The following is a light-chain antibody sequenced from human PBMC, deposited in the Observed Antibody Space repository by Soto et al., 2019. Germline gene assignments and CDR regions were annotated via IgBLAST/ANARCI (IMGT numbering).Light chain of an antibody. CDR1: QSVSSTY. Sequence: EIVLTQSPDTLSLSPGERATLSCRASQSVSSTYLAWYQQKSGRAPRLLIYGASSRATGIPDRFSGSGSGTDFTLTNSRLEPEDFAVYYCQHYGNSPLYTFGQGTKLEIK. CDR2: GAS. CDR3: QHYGNSPLYT. J-gene: IGKJ2*01. V-gene: IGKV3-20*01.